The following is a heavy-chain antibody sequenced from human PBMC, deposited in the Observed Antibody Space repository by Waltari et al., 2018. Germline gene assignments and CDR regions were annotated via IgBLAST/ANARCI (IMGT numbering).Heavy chain of an antibody. J-gene: IGHJ3*02. CDR2: IYTSGST. CDR3: ARDQNVVVPAATGDAFDI. CDR1: GGSISSYS. D-gene: IGHD2-2*01. V-gene: IGHV4-4*07. Sequence: QVQLQESGPGLVKPSETLSLTCTVSGGSISSYSWSWIPQPAGKGLEWIGRIYTSGSTNYNPSLKSRVTMSVDTSKNQFSLKLSSVTAADTAVYYCARDQNVVVPAATGDAFDIWGQGTMVTVSS.